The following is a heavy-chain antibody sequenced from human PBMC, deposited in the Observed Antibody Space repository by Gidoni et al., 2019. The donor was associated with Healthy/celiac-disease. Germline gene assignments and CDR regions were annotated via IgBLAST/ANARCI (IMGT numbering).Heavy chain of an antibody. CDR1: GFTFSSYG. V-gene: IGHV3-30*03. CDR3: ATPTGGTQQLAY. Sequence: QVQLVASGGGVVQPGRSLRLSCAASGFTFSSYGMHWVRQAPGKGLEWGAVISYDGSNKYYADSVKGRFTISRDNSKNTLYLQMNSLRAEDTAVYYCATPTGGTQQLAYWGQGTLVTVSS. D-gene: IGHD6-13*01. J-gene: IGHJ4*02. CDR2: ISYDGSNK.